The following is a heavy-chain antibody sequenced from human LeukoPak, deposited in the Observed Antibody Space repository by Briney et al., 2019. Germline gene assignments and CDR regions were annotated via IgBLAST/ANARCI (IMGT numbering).Heavy chain of an antibody. J-gene: IGHJ4*02. Sequence: GGSLRLSCAASGFTFKTYAMSWVRQAPGQGLEWVSAISGSGGNTYYADSVKGRFTISRDNSKNTLFLQMNSLRAEDTAVYYCARGYSGSYSTDYWGQGTLVTVSS. D-gene: IGHD1-26*01. V-gene: IGHV3-23*01. CDR3: ARGYSGSYSTDY. CDR2: ISGSGGNT. CDR1: GFTFKTYA.